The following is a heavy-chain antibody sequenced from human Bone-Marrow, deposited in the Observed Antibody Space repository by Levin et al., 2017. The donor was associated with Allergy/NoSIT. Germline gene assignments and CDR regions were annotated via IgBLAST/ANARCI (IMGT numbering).Heavy chain of an antibody. Sequence: QTLSLTCTFSGFSLRTSGMCVSWIRQPPGKALEWLALIDWDDDKYYSTSLKTRLTISKDTSKNQVVLTMTNMDPVDTATYYCHLAVAGTAFDYWGQGTLVTVSS. V-gene: IGHV2-70*01. D-gene: IGHD6-19*01. CDR1: GFSLRTSGMC. CDR2: IDWDDDK. J-gene: IGHJ4*02. CDR3: HLAVAGTAFDY.